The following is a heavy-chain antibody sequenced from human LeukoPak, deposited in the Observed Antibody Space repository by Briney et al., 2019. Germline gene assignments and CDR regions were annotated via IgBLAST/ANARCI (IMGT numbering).Heavy chain of an antibody. CDR1: GGSFSGYY. V-gene: IGHV4-34*01. CDR3: ARGPRLERRRYYYYVDV. J-gene: IGHJ6*03. Sequence: SETLSLTCAVYGGSFSGYYWSWIRQPPGKGLEWIGEINHSGSTNYNPSLKSRVTISVDTSKNQFSLKLSSVTAADTAVYYCARGPRLERRRYYYYVDVWGKGTTVTVSS. CDR2: INHSGST. D-gene: IGHD1-1*01.